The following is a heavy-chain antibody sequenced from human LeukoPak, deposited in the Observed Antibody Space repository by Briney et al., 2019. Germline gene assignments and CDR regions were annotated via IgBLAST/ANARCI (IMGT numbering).Heavy chain of an antibody. J-gene: IGHJ4*02. Sequence: SQTLSLTCAVSGGSISSGGYSWSWIRQPPGKGLEWIGYIYYSGSTYYNPSLKSRVTISVDTSKNQFSLKLSSVTAADTAVYYCARDLYRIVVVPHYFDYWGQGTLVTVSS. V-gene: IGHV4-30-4*07. CDR3: ARDLYRIVVVPHYFDY. CDR2: IYYSGST. D-gene: IGHD3-22*01. CDR1: GGSISSGGYS.